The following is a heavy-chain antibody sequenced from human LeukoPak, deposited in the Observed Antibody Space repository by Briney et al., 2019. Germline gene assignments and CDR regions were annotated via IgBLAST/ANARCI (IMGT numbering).Heavy chain of an antibody. D-gene: IGHD6-19*01. J-gene: IGHJ4*02. V-gene: IGHV3-48*02. CDR2: ISSSSSTI. CDR1: GFTFRTYS. Sequence: GGSLRLSCAGSGFTFRTYSMNWVRQAPGKGLEWVSYISSSSSTIQYADSVKGRFTISRDNAKNSLYLRMNSLRDEDTAVYYCARVGSSGDFDYWGQGTLVTVSS. CDR3: ARVGSSGDFDY.